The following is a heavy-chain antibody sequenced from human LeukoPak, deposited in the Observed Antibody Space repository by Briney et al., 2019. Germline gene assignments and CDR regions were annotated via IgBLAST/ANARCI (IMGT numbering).Heavy chain of an antibody. J-gene: IGHJ3*02. V-gene: IGHV3-23*01. Sequence: PGGSLRLSCAASGFTFSSYAMSWVRQAPGKGLEWVSGISGSGGSTYYADSVKGRFTISRDNSKNTLYLQMNSLRAEDTAVYYCARDQEAYCSSTSCYRAYAFDIWGQGTMVTVSS. CDR2: ISGSGGST. CDR3: ARDQEAYCSSTSCYRAYAFDI. CDR1: GFTFSSYA. D-gene: IGHD2-2*01.